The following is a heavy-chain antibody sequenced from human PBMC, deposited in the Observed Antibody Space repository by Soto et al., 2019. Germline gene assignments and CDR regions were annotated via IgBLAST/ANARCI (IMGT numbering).Heavy chain of an antibody. J-gene: IGHJ5*02. CDR2: INHSGST. CDR1: GGSFSGYY. D-gene: IGHD2-2*01. CDR3: AVVVVPAAYKEYNWFDP. V-gene: IGHV4-34*01. Sequence: QVQLQQWGAGLLKPSETLSLTCAVYGGSFSGYYWSWIRQPPGKGLEWIGEINHSGSTNYNPSLKSRVTISVDTSKHQFSLKLSSVTAADTAVYYRAVVVVPAAYKEYNWFDPCGPGTPVTVSS.